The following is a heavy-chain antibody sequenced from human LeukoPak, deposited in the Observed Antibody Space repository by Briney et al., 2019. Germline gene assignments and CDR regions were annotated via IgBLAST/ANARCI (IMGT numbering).Heavy chain of an antibody. Sequence: GGSLRLSCAASGFTFSDYYMSWIRQAPGKGLEWVSYISSSGSTIYYADSVKGRFTISRDNSKNTLYLQMNSLRAEDTAVYYCAKDYLSMIVVVVAATPLDYWGQGTLVTVSS. CDR3: AKDYLSMIVVVVAATPLDY. J-gene: IGHJ4*02. CDR2: ISSSGSTI. D-gene: IGHD2-15*01. CDR1: GFTFSDYY. V-gene: IGHV3-11*01.